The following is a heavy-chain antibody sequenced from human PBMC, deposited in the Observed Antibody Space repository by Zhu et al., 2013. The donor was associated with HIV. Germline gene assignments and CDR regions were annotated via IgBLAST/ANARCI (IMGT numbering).Heavy chain of an antibody. CDR3: ARDLIAARPGWFDP. Sequence: QVQMVQSGAEAKKPGASVRVSCEASGYTFSTYGISWVRQAPGQGLEWMGWISAYNGNTNYAEKFQGRVIMTTDTSTSTAYLELRSLRSDDTAVYYCARDLIAARPGWFDPWGQGTLVTVSS. J-gene: IGHJ5*02. CDR1: GYTFSTYG. CDR2: ISAYNGNT. D-gene: IGHD6-6*01. V-gene: IGHV1-18*01.